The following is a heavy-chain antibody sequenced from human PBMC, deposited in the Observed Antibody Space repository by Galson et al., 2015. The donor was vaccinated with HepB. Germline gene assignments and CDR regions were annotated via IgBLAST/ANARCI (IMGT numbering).Heavy chain of an antibody. Sequence: QSGAEVKKPGPSVKVSCKASGYTFTSYAMHWVRQAPGQRLEWMGWINAGNGNTKYSQKFQGRVTITRDTSASTAYMELSSLRSGDTAVYYCARSLIVVVKYYMDVWGKGTTVTVSS. V-gene: IGHV1-3*01. J-gene: IGHJ6*03. CDR2: INAGNGNT. CDR3: ARSLIVVVKYYMDV. CDR1: GYTFTSYA. D-gene: IGHD2-2*01.